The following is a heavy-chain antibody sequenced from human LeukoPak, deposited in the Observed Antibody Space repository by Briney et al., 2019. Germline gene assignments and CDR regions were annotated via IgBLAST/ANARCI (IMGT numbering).Heavy chain of an antibody. CDR1: VLTFPRYA. CDR2: ISGSGRDT. Sequence: GGSLRLSCAPSVLTFPRYAFAWVRQAPGRGLQWVSGISGSGRDTFYSDSVKGRFTISRDNSKNTHYLQMSNLTAEDTAVYYCAKWGDFWTGLNNWYFELWGRGTLVTVSS. J-gene: IGHJ2*01. V-gene: IGHV3-23*01. D-gene: IGHD3/OR15-3a*01. CDR3: AKWGDFWTGLNNWYFEL.